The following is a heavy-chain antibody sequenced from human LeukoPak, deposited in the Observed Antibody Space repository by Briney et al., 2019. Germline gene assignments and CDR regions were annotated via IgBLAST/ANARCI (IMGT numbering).Heavy chain of an antibody. CDR1: GFTFSSYS. CDR2: ISSSSSYI. V-gene: IGHV3-21*01. Sequence: GGSLRLSCAASGFTFSSYSMYWVRQAPGKGLEWVSSISSSSSYIYYADSVKGRFTISRDNAKNSLYLQMNSLRAEDTAVYYCARSQYSGYDSDYYYGMDVWGKGTTVTVSS. J-gene: IGHJ6*04. CDR3: ARSQYSGYDSDYYYGMDV. D-gene: IGHD5-12*01.